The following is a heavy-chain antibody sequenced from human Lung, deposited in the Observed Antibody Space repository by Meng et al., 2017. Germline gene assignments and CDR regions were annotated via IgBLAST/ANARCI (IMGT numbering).Heavy chain of an antibody. CDR3: ARPKQANWYFDL. CDR2: INHSGST. V-gene: IGHV4-34*01. J-gene: IGHJ2*01. CDR1: GGSLSGDY. Sequence: QGRLQQWGAGRLRPSETLSLTCAVYGGSLSGDYWSWIRQPPGKGLEWIGEINHSGSTNYNPSLKSRVTISVDTSKNQFSLKLSSVTAADTAVYYCARPKQANWYFDLWGRGTLVTVPS. D-gene: IGHD1/OR15-1a*01.